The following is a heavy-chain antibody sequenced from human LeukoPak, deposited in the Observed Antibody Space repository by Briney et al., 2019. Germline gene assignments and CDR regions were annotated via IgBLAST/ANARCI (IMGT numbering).Heavy chain of an antibody. V-gene: IGHV4-39*01. D-gene: IGHD3-22*01. CDR2: IYYSGST. Sequence: PSETLSLTCTVSGGSISSNSYYWGWLRQPPGKGLEWIGSIYYSGSTYYNPSLKSRVTISVDTSKNQFSLKLSSVTAADTAVYSCASNTRITMIVVVIGAFDIWGQGTMVTVS. CDR3: ASNTRITMIVVVIGAFDI. CDR1: GGSISSNSYY. J-gene: IGHJ3*02.